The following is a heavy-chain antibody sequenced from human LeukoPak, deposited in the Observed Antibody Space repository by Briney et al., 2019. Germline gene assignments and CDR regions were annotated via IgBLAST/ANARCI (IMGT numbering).Heavy chain of an antibody. CDR3: AKEVLGGSYSSIDY. V-gene: IGHV3-23*01. D-gene: IGHD1-26*01. CDR1: GFAFSSYA. CDR2: VRDSGGST. Sequence: GGSLRLSCAASGFAFSSYAVSCVRQAPGKGLEWVSGVRDSGGSTYYAASVKGRFTISRDNSKSTLYLQMNSLRAEDTALYYCAKEVLGGSYSSIDYWGQGTRVTVSS. J-gene: IGHJ4*02.